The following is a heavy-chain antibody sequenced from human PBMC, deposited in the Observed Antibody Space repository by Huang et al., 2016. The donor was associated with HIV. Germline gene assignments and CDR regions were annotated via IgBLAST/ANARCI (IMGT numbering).Heavy chain of an antibody. D-gene: IGHD3-3*01. V-gene: IGHV3-74*02. Sequence: EVELAESVGGSVRPGQSLRLSCVGSGFIFSDYWMHWFSQIPGQGLMGGVRIERDGSSTRYADSVKGRFTIYRDNAKNTVYLQMSRLRVDDTAVYYCVRAKEKGYDFWSGYRYWGQGVQVTVSS. CDR1: GFIFSDYW. CDR2: IERDGSST. J-gene: IGHJ4*01. CDR3: VRAKEKGYDFWSGYRY.